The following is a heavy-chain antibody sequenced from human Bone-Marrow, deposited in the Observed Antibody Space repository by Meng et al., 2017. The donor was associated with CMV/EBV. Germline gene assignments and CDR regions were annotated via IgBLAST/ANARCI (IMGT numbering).Heavy chain of an antibody. D-gene: IGHD2-2*01. Sequence: SVKVSCKASGYTFTSYGISWVRQAPGQGLEWMGGIIPIFGTANYAQKFQGRVTITTDESTSTAYMELSSLRSEDTAVYYCAREVQGCSSTSCFDWFDPWGQGTLVTVSS. V-gene: IGHV1-69*05. CDR2: IIPIFGTA. CDR1: GYTFTSYG. CDR3: AREVQGCSSTSCFDWFDP. J-gene: IGHJ5*02.